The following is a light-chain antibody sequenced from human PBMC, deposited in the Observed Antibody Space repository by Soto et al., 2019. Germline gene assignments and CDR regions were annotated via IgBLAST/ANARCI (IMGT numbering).Light chain of an antibody. Sequence: QPVLTQPPSASGTPGQRVTISCSGSSSNIGSNTVNWYQQLPGTAPKLLIYSNNQRPSGVPDRFSGSKSGTSASLAISGRQSEDEADYYCAACDDSLNGVVFGGGTKVTVL. V-gene: IGLV1-44*01. J-gene: IGLJ2*01. CDR1: SSNIGSNT. CDR3: AACDDSLNGVV. CDR2: SNN.